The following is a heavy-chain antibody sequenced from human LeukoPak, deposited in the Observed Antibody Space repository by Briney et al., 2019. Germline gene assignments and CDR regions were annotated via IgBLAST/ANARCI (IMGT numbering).Heavy chain of an antibody. J-gene: IGHJ6*02. V-gene: IGHV4-4*07. CDR1: GGSISSYY. Sequence: SETLSLNCTVSGGSISSYYWSWIRQPAGKGLEWIGRIYTSGSTNYNPSLKSRVTMSVDTSKNQFSLKLSSVTAADTAVYYCARGLSSGWYVGNYYYGMDVWGQGTTVTVSS. CDR3: ARGLSSGWYVGNYYYGMDV. CDR2: IYTSGST. D-gene: IGHD6-19*01.